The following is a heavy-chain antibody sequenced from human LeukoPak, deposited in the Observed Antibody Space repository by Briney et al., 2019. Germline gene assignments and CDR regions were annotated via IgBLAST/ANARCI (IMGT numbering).Heavy chain of an antibody. Sequence: GGSLRLSCAASGFTFSSYAMHWVRQAPGKGLEWVAVISYDGSNKYYADSVKGRFTISRDNSKNTLYLQMNSLRAEDTAVYYCARDKGYDFWSGYYNGPFDYWGQGTLVTVSS. CDR2: ISYDGSNK. D-gene: IGHD3-3*01. V-gene: IGHV3-30*04. CDR1: GFTFSSYA. J-gene: IGHJ4*02. CDR3: ARDKGYDFWSGYYNGPFDY.